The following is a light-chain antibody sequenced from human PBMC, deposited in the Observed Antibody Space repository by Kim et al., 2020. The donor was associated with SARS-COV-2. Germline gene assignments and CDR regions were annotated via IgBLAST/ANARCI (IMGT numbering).Light chain of an antibody. CDR3: QAWDSSTGV. CDR1: KLGDKY. CDR2: QDS. V-gene: IGLV3-1*01. Sequence: SVAPGQTASLTCSGDKLGDKYACWYKQKPGQSPVLVIYQDSKRPSGIPERFSGSNSGNTATLTISGTQAMDEADYYCQAWDSSTGVFGGGTQLTVL. J-gene: IGLJ3*02.